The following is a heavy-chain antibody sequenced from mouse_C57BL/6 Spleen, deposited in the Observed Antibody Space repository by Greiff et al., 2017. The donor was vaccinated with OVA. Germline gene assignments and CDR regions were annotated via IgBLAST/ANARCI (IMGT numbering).Heavy chain of an antibody. CDR2: IDPENGDT. D-gene: IGHD1-1*01. Sequence: VQLQQSGAELVRPGASVKLSCTASGFNIKDDYMHWVKQRPEQGLEWIGWIDPENGDTEYASKFQGKATITADTSSNTAYLQLSSLTSEDTAVYYCTPSSYFDYWGQGTTLTVSS. J-gene: IGHJ2*01. V-gene: IGHV14-4*01. CDR3: TPSSYFDY. CDR1: GFNIKDDY.